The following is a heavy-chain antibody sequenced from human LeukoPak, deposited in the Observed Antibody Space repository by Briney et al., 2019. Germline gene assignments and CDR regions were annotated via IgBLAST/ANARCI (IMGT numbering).Heavy chain of an antibody. J-gene: IGHJ6*03. CDR2: IIPIFGTA. CDR1: GGTFSSYA. V-gene: IGHV1-69*13. D-gene: IGHD6-13*01. Sequence: SVKVSCKASGGTFSSYAISWVRQAPGQGLEWMGGIIPIFGTANYAQKFQGRVTITADESTSTAYMELSSLRSEDTAVYYCARGGIAAAGGPGHYYYYMDVWGKGTTVTISS. CDR3: ARGGIAAAGGPGHYYYYMDV.